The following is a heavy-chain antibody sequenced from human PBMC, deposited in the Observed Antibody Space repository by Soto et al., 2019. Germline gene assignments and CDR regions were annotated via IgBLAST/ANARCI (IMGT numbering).Heavy chain of an antibody. Sequence: EVQLVESGGGLVKPGGSLRLSCAASGFTFSSYSMNWVRQAPGKGLEWVSSISTSSSYIYYADSMKGRFTISRENAKNALYLQMNSLRAEDTAVYYRARDLPAYVSFRLAPWGQGTLVTVSS. CDR3: ARDLPAYVSFRLAP. J-gene: IGHJ5*02. V-gene: IGHV3-21*01. D-gene: IGHD3-16*01. CDR2: ISTSSSYI. CDR1: GFTFSSYS.